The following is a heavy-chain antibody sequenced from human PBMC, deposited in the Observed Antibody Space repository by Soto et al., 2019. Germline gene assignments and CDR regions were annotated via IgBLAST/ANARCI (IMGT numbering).Heavy chain of an antibody. V-gene: IGHV4-34*01. Sequence: SETLSLTCAVYGGSFSDSYWSWIRQPPGKGLEWIGDINHSGNSNYSPSLKSRVTISVDTSKNHFSLKLNSVTAADSAVYYCAKNFDYWGQGTLVTVS. J-gene: IGHJ4*02. CDR3: AKNFDY. CDR1: GGSFSDSY. CDR2: INHSGNS.